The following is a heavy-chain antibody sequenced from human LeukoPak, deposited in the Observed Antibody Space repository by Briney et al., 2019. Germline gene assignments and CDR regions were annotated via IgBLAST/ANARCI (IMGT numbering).Heavy chain of an antibody. CDR2: IKQDGSEK. Sequence: PGGSLRLSCAASGFIFSNYWMTWVRQAPGKGLVWVADIKQDGSEKLYVKSVRGRFTISRDNAKMSLFLQMNSLRAEDTAVYYCARDNGVVHGVYYMDVWGKGTTVTVS. CDR1: GFIFSNYW. J-gene: IGHJ6*03. CDR3: ARDNGVVHGVYYMDV. D-gene: IGHD3-3*01. V-gene: IGHV3-7*01.